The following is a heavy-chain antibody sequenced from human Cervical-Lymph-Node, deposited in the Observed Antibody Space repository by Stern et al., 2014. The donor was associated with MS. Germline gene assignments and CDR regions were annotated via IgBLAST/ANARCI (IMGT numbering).Heavy chain of an antibody. J-gene: IGHJ1*01. Sequence: QLVESGGGVVQPGRSLRLACAASGFTFSSYGMHWVRQAPGQGLEWVAVIWYDGSNKYYADSVQGRFTISRDNSKNTLYLQMNSLRAEDTAVYYCAREGGNTAEYFQHWGQGTLVTVSS. V-gene: IGHV3-33*01. D-gene: IGHD4-23*01. CDR2: IWYDGSNK. CDR1: GFTFSSYG. CDR3: AREGGNTAEYFQH.